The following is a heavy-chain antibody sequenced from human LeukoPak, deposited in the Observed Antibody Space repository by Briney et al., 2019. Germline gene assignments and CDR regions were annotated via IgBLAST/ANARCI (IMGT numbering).Heavy chain of an antibody. V-gene: IGHV1-2*02. CDR3: ARVGGYCTTTSCSYGMDV. J-gene: IGHJ6*02. D-gene: IGHD2-2*01. CDR1: GYTFTGYY. Sequence: ASVKVSCKASGYTFTGYYIHWVRQAPGQGLEWMGRINPNSGGTNYAQKFQGRVTMTRDTSISTAYVELSSLTSDDTAVYYCARVGGYCTTTSCSYGMDVWGQGTTVTVSS. CDR2: INPNSGGT.